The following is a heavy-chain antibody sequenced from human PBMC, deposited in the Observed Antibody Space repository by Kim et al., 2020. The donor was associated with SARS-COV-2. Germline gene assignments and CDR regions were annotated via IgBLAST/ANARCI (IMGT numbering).Heavy chain of an antibody. CDR3: VAEPPNNYDSPGGAFDI. V-gene: IGHV3-21*01. D-gene: IGHD3-22*01. Sequence: GGSLRLSCAASGFTLSSYSMNWVRQAPGKGLEWVSSISSSSSYIYYAHSVKGRFTISRDNAKKSPYLQMNSLRAEDTAVYYWVAEPPNNYDSPGGAFDI. J-gene: IGHJ3*02. CDR1: GFTLSSYS. CDR2: ISSSSSYI.